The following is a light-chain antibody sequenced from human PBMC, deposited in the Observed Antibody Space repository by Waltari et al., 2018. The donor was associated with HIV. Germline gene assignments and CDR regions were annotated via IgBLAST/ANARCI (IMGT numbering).Light chain of an antibody. Sequence: RVTITCRASQDIGNHLSWYRQKPGRAPELLIYSASNLETGVPSKFSGRGSGTTFIFTINSLQSEDSATYYCQQFSSLPITFGPGTTVDVK. V-gene: IGKV1-33*01. CDR1: QDIGNH. CDR2: SAS. CDR3: QQFSSLPIT. J-gene: IGKJ3*01.